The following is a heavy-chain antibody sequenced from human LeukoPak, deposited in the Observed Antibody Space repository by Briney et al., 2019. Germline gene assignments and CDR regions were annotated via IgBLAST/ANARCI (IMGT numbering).Heavy chain of an antibody. CDR1: GGSISGGSYY. Sequence: SETLSLTCTVSGGSISGGSYYWGWIRQPPGKGLEWIGSDYYAGSAYYNPSLKSPVTISIDTSTNQFSLKVTSLTAADPAVYYCARDRSKVTPPRPDTFDLWGPGTMVTVSS. CDR3: ARDRSKVTPPRPDTFDL. D-gene: IGHD2-21*02. V-gene: IGHV4-39*07. CDR2: DYYAGSA. J-gene: IGHJ3*01.